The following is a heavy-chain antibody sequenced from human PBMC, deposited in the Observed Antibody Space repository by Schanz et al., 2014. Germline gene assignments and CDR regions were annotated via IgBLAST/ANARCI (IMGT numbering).Heavy chain of an antibody. V-gene: IGHV1-69*08. CDR1: GGTFSSST. D-gene: IGHD3-9*01. Sequence: QVQLVHSGAEVMKPGSSVKVSCKASGGTFSSSTLTWVRQAPGQGLEWMGRIIPILDKTNYAQKFQGRVTMTADKSTSTVYMEVSGLRSEDTAVYYCAKVDRTRYYAMDVWGQGTTVTVSS. CDR2: IIPILDKT. J-gene: IGHJ6*02. CDR3: AKVDRTRYYAMDV.